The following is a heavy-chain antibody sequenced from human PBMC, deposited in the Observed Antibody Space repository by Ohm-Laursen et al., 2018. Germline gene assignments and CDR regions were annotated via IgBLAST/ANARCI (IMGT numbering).Heavy chain of an antibody. CDR1: GAPISTHY. V-gene: IGHV4-59*11. CDR3: TRRGHAFDI. Sequence: GTLSLTCTVSGAPISTHYWSWIRQPPGKGLEWIGYIYYSGTTNYNPSLKSRVTISLNTSKNQFSLKLSSVTAADTAVYYCTRRGHAFDIWGQGTMVTVSS. J-gene: IGHJ3*02. CDR2: IYYSGTT.